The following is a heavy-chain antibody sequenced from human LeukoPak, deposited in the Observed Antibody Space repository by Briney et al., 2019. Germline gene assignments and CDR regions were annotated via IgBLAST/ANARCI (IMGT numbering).Heavy chain of an antibody. V-gene: IGHV3-30*18. D-gene: IGHD6-13*01. J-gene: IGHJ4*02. CDR1: GFTFSNSD. CDR2: ISYDGSNK. Sequence: PGGSLRLSCAASGFTFSNSDMHWVRQAPGKGPEWVAVISYDGSNKYYGNSVQGRFTISRDNSKNTLYLQMHSLRAEDTAVYYCAKQGAIAAVGYYFDYWGQGTLVTVSS. CDR3: AKQGAIAAVGYYFDY.